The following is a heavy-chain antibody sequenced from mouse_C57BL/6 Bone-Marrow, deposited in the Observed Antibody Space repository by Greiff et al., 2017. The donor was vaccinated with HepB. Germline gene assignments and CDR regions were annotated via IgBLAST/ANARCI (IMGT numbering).Heavy chain of an antibody. V-gene: IGHV1-64*01. Sequence: QAQLQQPGAELVKPGASVKLSCKASGYTFTSYWMHWVKQRPGQGLEWIGMIHPNSGSTNYNEKFKSKATLTVDKSSSTAYMQLSSLTSEDSAVYYCARYKIYDGYYGFAYWGQETLVTVSA. J-gene: IGHJ3*01. D-gene: IGHD2-3*01. CDR1: GYTFTSYW. CDR3: ARYKIYDGYYGFAY. CDR2: IHPNSGST.